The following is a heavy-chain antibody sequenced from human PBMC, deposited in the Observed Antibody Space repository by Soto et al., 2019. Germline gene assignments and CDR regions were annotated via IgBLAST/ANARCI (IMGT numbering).Heavy chain of an antibody. D-gene: IGHD2-21*02. J-gene: IGHJ4*02. Sequence: EVQLVESGGGLVKPGGSLRLSCVASGFTFSRYSMNWVRQAPGKGLEWVSSISSSSSYIYYADSLKGRFTISRDNAKNSLYLQMNSLRAEDTAVYYCARDASRQGTVVTRLFDYWGQGTLVTVSS. V-gene: IGHV3-21*01. CDR2: ISSSSSYI. CDR3: ARDASRQGTVVTRLFDY. CDR1: GFTFSRYS.